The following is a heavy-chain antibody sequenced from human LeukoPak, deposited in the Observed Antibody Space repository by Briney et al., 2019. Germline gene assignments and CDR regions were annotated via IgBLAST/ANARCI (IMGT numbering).Heavy chain of an antibody. CDR3: ARVAQLWLRSIYYYYYMDV. D-gene: IGHD5-18*01. Sequence: PGGSLRLPCAASGFTFSSYWMSWVRQAPGKGLEWVANIKQDGSEKYYVDSVKGRFTISRDNAKNSLYLQMNSLRAEDTAVYYCARVAQLWLRSIYYYYYMDVWGKGTTVTVSS. J-gene: IGHJ6*03. CDR1: GFTFSSYW. V-gene: IGHV3-7*01. CDR2: IKQDGSEK.